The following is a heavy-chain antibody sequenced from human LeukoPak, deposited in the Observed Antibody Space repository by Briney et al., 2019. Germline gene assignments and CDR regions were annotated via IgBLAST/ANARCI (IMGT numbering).Heavy chain of an antibody. Sequence: GGSLRLSCAASGFTFSSYAMSWVRQAPGKGLEWVSTMSGSGGSAYYADSVKGRFTISRDNSKNTLYLQMNSLRAEDTAVYYCAKDPSPRDITIFGVVPFFDIWGQGTMVTVSS. D-gene: IGHD3-3*01. CDR2: MSGSGGSA. CDR1: GFTFSSYA. J-gene: IGHJ3*02. CDR3: AKDPSPRDITIFGVVPFFDI. V-gene: IGHV3-23*01.